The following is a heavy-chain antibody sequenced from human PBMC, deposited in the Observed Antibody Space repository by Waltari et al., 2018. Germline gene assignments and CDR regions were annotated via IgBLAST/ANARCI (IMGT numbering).Heavy chain of an antibody. CDR3: ARGLGALADY. V-gene: IGHV1-69*08. CDR2: IIPIFGTA. J-gene: IGHJ4*02. Sequence: VQLVQPGAAVETPGSSVKLSCRASSGTVSRYALPWVRQAPGQGLEWMGRIIPIFGTANYAQKFQGRVTITADKSTSTAYMELSSLRSEDTAVYYCARGLGALADYWGQGTLVTVSS. CDR1: SGTVSRYA. D-gene: IGHD3-16*01.